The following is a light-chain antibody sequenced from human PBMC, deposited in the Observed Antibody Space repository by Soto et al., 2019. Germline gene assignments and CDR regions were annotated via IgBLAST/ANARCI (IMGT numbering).Light chain of an antibody. Sequence: EIVLTQSPATLSVSPGERATLSCRASQSVITNLAWYQQKSGQAPRLLIYGASTRATGISARFSGSGSGTDFTLTISTLQSEDFVVYYCQQYHNWPSTFGQGTKVDIK. J-gene: IGKJ1*01. CDR3: QQYHNWPST. CDR1: QSVITN. V-gene: IGKV3-15*01. CDR2: GAS.